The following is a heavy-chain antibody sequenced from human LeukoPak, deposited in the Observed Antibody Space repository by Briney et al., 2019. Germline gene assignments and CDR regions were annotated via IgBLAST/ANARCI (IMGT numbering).Heavy chain of an antibody. CDR1: GFTFSTYA. CDR3: ANYGSGTSGAFEN. CDR2: ISGSGDHT. J-gene: IGHJ3*02. V-gene: IGHV3-23*01. Sequence: GGSLRLSCAASGFTFSTYAMNWVRQAPGKGLEWVSAISGSGDHTYYAESVKGRCTISRDNSKNTLDLQMNSLRGEDTALYYCANYGSGTSGAFENWGQGTMVTVSS. D-gene: IGHD3-10*01.